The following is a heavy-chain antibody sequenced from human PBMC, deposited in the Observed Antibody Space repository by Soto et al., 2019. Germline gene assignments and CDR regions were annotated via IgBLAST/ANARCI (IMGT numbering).Heavy chain of an antibody. CDR2: ISAYNGNT. CDR3: ARAYYDFWSGYPSYYYYMDV. D-gene: IGHD3-3*01. CDR1: GYTFTSYG. J-gene: IGHJ6*03. Sequence: QVQLVQSGAEVKKPGASVKVSCKASGYTFTSYGISWVRQAPGQGLEWMGWISAYNGNTNCAQKLQGRVTMTTDTSTSTAYMELRSLRSDDTAVYYCARAYYDFWSGYPSYYYYMDVWGKGTTVTVSS. V-gene: IGHV1-18*01.